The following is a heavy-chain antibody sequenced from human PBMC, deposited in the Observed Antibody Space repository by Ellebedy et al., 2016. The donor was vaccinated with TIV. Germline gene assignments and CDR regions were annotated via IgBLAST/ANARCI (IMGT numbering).Heavy chain of an antibody. CDR1: GYSFTSHW. D-gene: IGHD2-2*01. CDR2: IFPGDSDT. J-gene: IGHJ5*02. Sequence: GESLKISCKGSGYSFTSHWIGWVRQMPGKGLEWMGIIFPGDSDTRYSPSFQGQVTISADKSVSTAYLQWSSLKASDTAMYYCAISTSGNWFDPWGQGTLVTVSS. V-gene: IGHV5-51*01. CDR3: AISTSGNWFDP.